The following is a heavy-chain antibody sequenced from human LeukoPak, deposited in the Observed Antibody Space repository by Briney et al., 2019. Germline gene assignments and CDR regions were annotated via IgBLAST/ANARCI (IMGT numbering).Heavy chain of an antibody. J-gene: IGHJ6*03. CDR1: GFTFSSYG. D-gene: IGHD3-10*01. V-gene: IGHV3-30*02. Sequence: GGSLRLSCAASGFTFSSYGMHWVRQAPGKGLEWVAFIRYDGSNKYYADSVKGRFTISRDNSKNTLYLQMNSLRAEDTAVYYCARRKTYYYGSGSYDPHYPYYYYYYMDVWGKGTTVTVSS. CDR2: IRYDGSNK. CDR3: ARRKTYYYGSGSYDPHYPYYYYYYMDV.